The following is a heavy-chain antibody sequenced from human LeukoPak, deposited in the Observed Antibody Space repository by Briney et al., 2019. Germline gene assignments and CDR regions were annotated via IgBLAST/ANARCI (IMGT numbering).Heavy chain of an antibody. CDR1: GFTFSSYG. CDR3: AKDNGDYYGSGSFDY. CDR2: IRYDGSNR. D-gene: IGHD3-10*01. V-gene: IGHV3-30*02. Sequence: HPGGSLRLSCAASGFTFSSYGMHGVRQDPGKGLEWVAFIRYDGSNRYYADSVKGRFTISRDNSKNTLYLQMNSLRAEDTAVYYCAKDNGDYYGSGSFDYWGQGTLVTVSS. J-gene: IGHJ4*02.